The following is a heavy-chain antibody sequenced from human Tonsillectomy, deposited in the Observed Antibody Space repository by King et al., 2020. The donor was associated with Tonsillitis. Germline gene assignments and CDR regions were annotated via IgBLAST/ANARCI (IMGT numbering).Heavy chain of an antibody. D-gene: IGHD3-9*01. Sequence: VQLQESGPGLVKPSETLSLTCAVSGYSISSGYCWGWIRQAPGKGLEWIGSLYNGGSTYYSPSLESRVNISLDTSKNQFSLKVSSVTAADTALYYCARGKHKFDTSAFDPWGQGILVTVSS. CDR3: ARGKHKFDTSAFDP. CDR2: LYNGGST. CDR1: GYSISSGYC. J-gene: IGHJ5*02. V-gene: IGHV4-38-2*01.